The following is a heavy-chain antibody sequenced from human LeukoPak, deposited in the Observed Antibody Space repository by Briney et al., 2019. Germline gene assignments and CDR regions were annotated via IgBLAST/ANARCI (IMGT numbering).Heavy chain of an antibody. CDR2: MNPNSGNT. D-gene: IGHD1-14*01. V-gene: IGHV1-8*01. CDR3: ARTVTTYRYYYYGVDV. Sequence: ASVKVSCKASGYTFTSYDINWVRQATGQGLEWMGWMNPNSGNTGYAQKFQGRVTMTRNTSISTAYMELSSLRSEDTAVYYCARTVTTYRYYYYGVDVWGQGTTVTVSS. CDR1: GYTFTSYD. J-gene: IGHJ6*02.